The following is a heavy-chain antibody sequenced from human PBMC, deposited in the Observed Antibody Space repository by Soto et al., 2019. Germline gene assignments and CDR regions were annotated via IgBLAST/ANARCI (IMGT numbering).Heavy chain of an antibody. CDR1: GFTFSYYP. D-gene: IGHD6-19*01. Sequence: GGSLRLSCAASGFTFSYYPMHWVRQAPGKGLEWVAVISFDGSNKYYADSVKGRFTISRDNSKNTLYLQMNSLRAEDTAVYYCAKDRGTGWLYYYYGMDVWGQGTTVTVSS. CDR3: AKDRGTGWLYYYYGMDV. CDR2: ISFDGSNK. J-gene: IGHJ6*02. V-gene: IGHV3-30-3*01.